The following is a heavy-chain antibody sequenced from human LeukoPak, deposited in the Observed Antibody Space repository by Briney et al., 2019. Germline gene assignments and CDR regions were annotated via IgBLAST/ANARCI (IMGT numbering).Heavy chain of an antibody. D-gene: IGHD3-22*01. J-gene: IGHJ1*01. CDR1: GGSISSGSYY. CDR3: ARSSGYYFEYFHH. V-gene: IGHV4-61*02. Sequence: SQTLSLTCTVSGGSISSGSYYWSWIRQPAGKGLEWIGRIYTSGSTNYNPSLKSRVTISVDTSKNQFSLKLTSVTAADTALYYCARSSGYYFEYFHHWGQGTLVTVSS. CDR2: IYTSGST.